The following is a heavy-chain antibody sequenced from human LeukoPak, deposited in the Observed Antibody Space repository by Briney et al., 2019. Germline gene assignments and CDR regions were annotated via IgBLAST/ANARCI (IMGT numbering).Heavy chain of an antibody. CDR2: ISSSSSYI. CDR3: ERDITPFNNPPTGIDF. CDR1: GFTFSSYS. J-gene: IGHJ4*02. D-gene: IGHD1-14*01. Sequence: GGSLRLSCAASGFTFSSYSMNWVRQAPGKGLEWVSSISSSSSYIYYADSVKGRFTISRDNAKNSLYLQMNSLRAEDTAVYYCERDITPFNNPPTGIDFWGQGTLVTVSS. V-gene: IGHV3-21*01.